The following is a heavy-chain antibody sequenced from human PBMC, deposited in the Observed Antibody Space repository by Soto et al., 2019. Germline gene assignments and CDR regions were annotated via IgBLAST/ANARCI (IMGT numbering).Heavy chain of an antibody. CDR1: GYTFITYG. Sequence: QVQLVQSGAEVKKPGASVKVSCKASGYTFITYGVSWVRQAPGQGLDWLGRISTYNGTTRYAERLQGRVTMTTDTTTNTAYMELRNLRSDDTAVYYCARGPTDYYDNSANYFLDYWGQGTLVTVSS. CDR2: ISTYNGTT. CDR3: ARGPTDYYDNSANYFLDY. V-gene: IGHV1-18*01. J-gene: IGHJ4*02. D-gene: IGHD3-22*01.